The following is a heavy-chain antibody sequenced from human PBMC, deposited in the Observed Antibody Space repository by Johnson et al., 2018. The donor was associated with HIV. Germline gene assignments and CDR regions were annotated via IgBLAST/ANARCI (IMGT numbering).Heavy chain of an antibody. CDR3: ARDTRRWELLRDAFDI. J-gene: IGHJ3*02. V-gene: IGHV3-30-3*01. Sequence: QVQLVESGGGVVQPGRSLRLSCAASGFTFSRYAMHWVRQAPGKGLEWVTVISYDGSNKYYADSVKGRFTISRDNSKNTLYLQMNSLRAEDTAVYYCARDTRRWELLRDAFDIWGQGTMVTVSS. CDR1: GFTFSRYA. CDR2: ISYDGSNK. D-gene: IGHD1-26*01.